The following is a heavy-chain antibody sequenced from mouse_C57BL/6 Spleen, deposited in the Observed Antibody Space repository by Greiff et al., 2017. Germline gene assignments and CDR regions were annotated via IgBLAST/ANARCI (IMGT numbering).Heavy chain of an antibody. D-gene: IGHD2-1*01. CDR2: IDPETGGT. CDR3: TRSGLNGNY. J-gene: IGHJ2*01. CDR1: GYTFTDYE. Sequence: QVQLQQSGAELVRPGASVTLSCKASGYTFTDYEMHWVKQTPVHGLEWIGAIDPETGGTAYNQKFKGKAILTADKSSSTAYMELRSLTSEDSAVYYCTRSGLNGNYWGQGTTLTVSS. V-gene: IGHV1-15*01.